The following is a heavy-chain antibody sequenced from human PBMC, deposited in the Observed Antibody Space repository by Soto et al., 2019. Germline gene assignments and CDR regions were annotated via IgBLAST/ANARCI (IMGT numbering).Heavy chain of an antibody. CDR2: ISSSSSYI. Sequence: GGSLRLSCAASGFTFSSYSMNWVRQAPAPGLEWVSSISSSSSYIYYADSVKARFTISRGNAKNSLYLQMISLRAEDTAVYYCARLGAAAGTPPYYYYGMDVWGQGTTVTVSS. J-gene: IGHJ6*02. V-gene: IGHV3-21*01. CDR3: ARLGAAAGTPPYYYYGMDV. D-gene: IGHD6-13*01. CDR1: GFTFSSYS.